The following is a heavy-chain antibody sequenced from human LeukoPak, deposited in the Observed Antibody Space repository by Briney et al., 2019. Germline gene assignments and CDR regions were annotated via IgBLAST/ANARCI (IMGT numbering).Heavy chain of an antibody. CDR3: AIDPNWGTHS. D-gene: IGHD7-27*01. V-gene: IGHV3-23*01. Sequence: GGSLRLSCAASGSTFSTYTMYWVRHPPGKRLEWVSIIGNNGGGIHYADSVKGRFTISRDNFKNALYLQMNSLRVEDTAVYYCAIDPNWGTHSWGQGVLVTVSS. J-gene: IGHJ4*02. CDR1: GSTFSTYT. CDR2: IGNNGGGI.